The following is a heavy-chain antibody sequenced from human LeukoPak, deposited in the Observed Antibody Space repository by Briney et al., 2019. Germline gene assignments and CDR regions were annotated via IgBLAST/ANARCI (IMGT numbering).Heavy chain of an antibody. CDR1: GFTFSSYE. CDR2: TKSKIDGGAT. D-gene: IGHD2-15*01. Sequence: GGSLRLSCAASGFTFSSYEMNWVRQAPGKGLEWVGRTKSKIDGGATDYAAPVKGRFTISRDDSRSTVYLQMSSLRTEDTAVYYCATVGYCSGGGCYSLDYWGQGTLVTVSS. J-gene: IGHJ4*02. V-gene: IGHV3-15*05. CDR3: ATVGYCSGGGCYSLDY.